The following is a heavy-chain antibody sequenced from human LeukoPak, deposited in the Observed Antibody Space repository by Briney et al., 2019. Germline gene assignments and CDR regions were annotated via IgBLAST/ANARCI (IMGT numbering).Heavy chain of an antibody. Sequence: PGRSLRLSCAASGFSFVSYAMSWVRQAAGKGLEWVSEISGRVSGSGDSTHYADSVKGRFTISRDNSKKTLYLQMNSLRAEDTAVYYCAKGKVNHDGALDIWGQGTLVTVSS. J-gene: IGHJ3*02. CDR3: AKGKVNHDGALDI. CDR2: ISGRVSGSGDST. CDR1: GFSFVSYA. D-gene: IGHD2-21*01. V-gene: IGHV3-23*01.